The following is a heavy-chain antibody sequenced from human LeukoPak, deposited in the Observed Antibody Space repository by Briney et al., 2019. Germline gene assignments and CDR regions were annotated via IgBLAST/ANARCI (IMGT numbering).Heavy chain of an antibody. CDR3: AKSSGWFLDY. V-gene: IGHV3-7*01. D-gene: IGHD6-19*01. J-gene: IGHJ4*02. CDR1: GFTFTTYK. Sequence: GGSLRLSCAASGFTFTTYKMSWVRQAPGKGLEWVANINEDGSEKHYVDSVKGRFSISRDNARNSLFLQMDSLRDEDTAVYYCAKSSGWFLDYWGQGTLVTVSS. CDR2: INEDGSEK.